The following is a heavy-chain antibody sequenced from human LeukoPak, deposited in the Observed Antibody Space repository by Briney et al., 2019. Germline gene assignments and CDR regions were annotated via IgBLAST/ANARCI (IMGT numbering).Heavy chain of an antibody. Sequence: ASVKVSCKPSGYTFTNYAMNWVRQAPGQGLEWMGWINTNTGNPTYAQGFTGRFVFSLDTSVSTAYLQISSLKAEDTAVYYCARRPPSNGRPNYFDYWGQGTLVTVSS. CDR3: ARRPPSNGRPNYFDY. J-gene: IGHJ4*02. D-gene: IGHD6-19*01. CDR2: INTNTGNP. V-gene: IGHV7-4-1*02. CDR1: GYTFTNYA.